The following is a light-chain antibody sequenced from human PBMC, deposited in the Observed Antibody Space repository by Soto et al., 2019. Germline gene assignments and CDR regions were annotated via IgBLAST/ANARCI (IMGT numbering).Light chain of an antibody. CDR1: QSVSSSY. V-gene: IGKV3-20*01. CDR3: QQYGSSPRT. CDR2: GAS. J-gene: IGKJ1*01. Sequence: EIVLTQSPGTLSLSPGERATLSCRASQSVSSSYVAWYQQKPGQAPRLLIYGASSRATGIPDRFSGSGSGTDFTLTIIRLEPEDFAVYYCQQYGSSPRTFGKGTKVEIK.